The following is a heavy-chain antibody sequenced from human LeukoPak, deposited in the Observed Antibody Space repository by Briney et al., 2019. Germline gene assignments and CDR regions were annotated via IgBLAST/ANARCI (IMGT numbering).Heavy chain of an antibody. CDR3: ASTRRDGYNRYFDY. CDR1: GFTFDDCA. J-gene: IGHJ4*02. D-gene: IGHD5-24*01. CDR2: ISWNSGSI. Sequence: GRSLRLSCAASGFTFDDCAMPWVRQAPGKGLEWVSGISWNSGSIGYADSVKGRFTISRDNAKNSLYLQMNSLRAEDTALYYCASTRRDGYNRYFDYWGQGTLVTVSS. V-gene: IGHV3-9*01.